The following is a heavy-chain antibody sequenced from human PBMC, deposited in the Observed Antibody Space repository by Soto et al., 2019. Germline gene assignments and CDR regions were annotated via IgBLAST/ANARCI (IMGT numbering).Heavy chain of an antibody. V-gene: IGHV1-2*04. J-gene: IGHJ4*02. CDR3: ARSSDYSNYYYFDY. D-gene: IGHD4-4*01. CDR1: GYTFTGYY. Sequence: QVQLVQSGAEVKKPGASVKVSCKASGYTFTGYYMHWVRQAPGQGLEWMGWINPNSGGTNYAQKFQDWVTMTRDKSISTAYMELSRLRSDDTAVYYCARSSDYSNYYYFDYWGQGTLVTVSS. CDR2: INPNSGGT.